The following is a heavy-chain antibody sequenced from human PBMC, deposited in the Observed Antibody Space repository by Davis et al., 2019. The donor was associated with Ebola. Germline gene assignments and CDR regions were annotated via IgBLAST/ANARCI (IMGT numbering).Heavy chain of an antibody. V-gene: IGHV1-69*13. CDR2: IIPIFGTA. CDR1: GGTFSSYA. J-gene: IGHJ3*02. Sequence: SVKVSCKASGGTFSSYAISWVRQAPGQGLEWMGGIIPIFGTANYAQKFQGRVTITADESTSTAYMELSSLRSEDTAVYYCARRESMVRGVNAFDIWGQGTMVTVSS. CDR3: ARRESMVRGVNAFDI. D-gene: IGHD3-10*01.